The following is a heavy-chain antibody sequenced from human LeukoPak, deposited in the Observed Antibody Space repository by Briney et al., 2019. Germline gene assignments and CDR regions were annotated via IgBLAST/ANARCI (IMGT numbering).Heavy chain of an antibody. V-gene: IGHV1-2*06. D-gene: IGHD2-15*01. CDR1: GYTLSAYY. CDR2: INPDNGAT. J-gene: IGHJ4*02. Sequence: ASVKVSCKASGYTLSAYYMHWVRQAPGQRLEWMGRINPDNGATNYAQKFQGRVTMTRDTSINTAYMELSRLRSDDTAVYYCASKYCSGGNCHFPLIDYWGQGTLVTVSS. CDR3: ASKYCSGGNCHFPLIDY.